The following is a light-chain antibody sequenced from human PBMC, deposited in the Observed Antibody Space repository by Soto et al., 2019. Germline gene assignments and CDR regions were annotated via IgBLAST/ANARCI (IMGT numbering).Light chain of an antibody. CDR2: GAS. Sequence: EIVMTQSPATLSVSPGERATLSCRASQSVSSNLAWYQQKPGQAPRLLIYGASTRATSIPARFSGSGSGTEFTLTISSLQSEDFAVYYCQQYNKWLTFGGGTKVDIK. V-gene: IGKV3-15*01. J-gene: IGKJ4*01. CDR1: QSVSSN. CDR3: QQYNKWLT.